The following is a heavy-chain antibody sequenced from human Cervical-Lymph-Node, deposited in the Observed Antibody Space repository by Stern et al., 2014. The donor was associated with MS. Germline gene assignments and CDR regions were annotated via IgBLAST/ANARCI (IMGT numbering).Heavy chain of an antibody. CDR3: ARHLGSHESGWFDP. Sequence: QVKLVQAGAEVKKPGSSVKVSCQASGGTLISYPISWVRQAPGQGLEWLGGIMPILGTSNYAHKFQGRVTITADESTTTIYMELRSLKSEDTAVYYCARHLGSHESGWFDPWGQGTLVTVSS. J-gene: IGHJ5*02. D-gene: IGHD1-26*01. V-gene: IGHV1-69*01. CDR2: IMPILGTS. CDR1: GGTLISYP.